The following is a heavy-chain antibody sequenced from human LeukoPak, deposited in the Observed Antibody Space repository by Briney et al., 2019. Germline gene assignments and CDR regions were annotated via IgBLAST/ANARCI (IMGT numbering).Heavy chain of an antibody. CDR2: ISGSGRTK. J-gene: IGHJ4*02. D-gene: IGHD1-26*01. CDR1: GFTFSSYG. V-gene: IGHV3-23*01. Sequence: GGTLRLSCAASGFTFSSYGMSWVRQAPGKGLEWLSYISGSGRTKYYADSVKGRFTISRDNSKNTLYLQMNSLRAEDTAVYYCAKLREWELPDLFDYWGQGTLVTVSS. CDR3: AKLREWELPDLFDY.